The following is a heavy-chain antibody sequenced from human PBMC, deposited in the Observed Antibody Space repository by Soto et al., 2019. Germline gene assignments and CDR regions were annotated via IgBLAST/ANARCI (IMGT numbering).Heavy chain of an antibody. CDR2: IWSAGLT. D-gene: IGHD6-6*01. V-gene: IGHV3-53*01. CDR1: GFTVSSKY. CDR3: ARERPPVL. Sequence: GGSLRLSCAASGFTVSSKYMNWVRQAPGKGLERVSIIWSAGLTYYADSVRGRFTISRDISKNILFLQMNNLRAEVSAIYYCARERPPVLWGQGTLGTVAS. J-gene: IGHJ4*02.